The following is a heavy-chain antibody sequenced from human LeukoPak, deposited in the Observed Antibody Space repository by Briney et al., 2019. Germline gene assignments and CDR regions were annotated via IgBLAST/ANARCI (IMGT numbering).Heavy chain of an antibody. D-gene: IGHD3-22*01. J-gene: IGHJ4*02. V-gene: IGHV3-53*01. CDR3: VKGGPYDSSGYYLYYFAY. CDR2: IYSGGST. CDR1: GFTVSSNY. Sequence: TGGSLRLSCAASGFTVSSNYMSWVRQAPGKGLEWVSVIYSGGSTYFADSVKGRFTITRDDSKNTLYLQMNSLRAEDTALYYCVKGGPYDSSGYYLYYFAYWGQGTLVTVSS.